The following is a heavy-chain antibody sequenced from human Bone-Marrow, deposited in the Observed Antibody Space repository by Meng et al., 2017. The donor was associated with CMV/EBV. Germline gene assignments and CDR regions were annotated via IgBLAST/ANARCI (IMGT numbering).Heavy chain of an antibody. V-gene: IGHV2-5*01. CDR1: GFSLSTSGVG. CDR3: AHSSVPAAIKGNDYYYGMDV. J-gene: IGHJ6*02. CDR2: IYWNDDK. D-gene: IGHD2-2*02. Sequence: SGPTLVKPTQTLTLTCTFSGFSLSTSGVGVGWIRQPPGKALEWLALIYWNDDKRYSPSLKSRLTITKDTSKNQVVLTMTNMDPVDTATYYCAHSSVPAAIKGNDYYYGMDVWGQGTTVTSP.